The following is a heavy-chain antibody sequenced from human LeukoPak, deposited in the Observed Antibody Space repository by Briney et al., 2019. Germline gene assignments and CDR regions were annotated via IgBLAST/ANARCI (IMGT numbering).Heavy chain of an antibody. V-gene: IGHV5-51*01. J-gene: IGHJ5*02. D-gene: IGHD3-22*01. CDR1: GYRFTTYW. CDR2: IYPGDSDT. Sequence: GESLKISCKGSGYRFTTYWIGLVRQMPGKGLELMGIIYPGDSDTRYSPSFQGQVTISADKSITTAYLQWSSLKASDTAMYYCARRVYDRDNWFDPWGQGTLVTVSS. CDR3: ARRVYDRDNWFDP.